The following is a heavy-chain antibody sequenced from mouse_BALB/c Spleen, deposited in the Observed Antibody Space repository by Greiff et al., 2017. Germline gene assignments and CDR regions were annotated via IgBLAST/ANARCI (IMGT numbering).Heavy chain of an antibody. J-gene: IGHJ4*01. CDR1: GYTFTDYN. D-gene: IGHD2-14*01. CDR2: IYPYNGGT. Sequence: DVKLQESGPELVKPGASVKISCKASGYTFTDYNMHWVKQSHGKSLEWIGYIYPYNGGTGYNQKFKSKATLTVDNSSSTAYMELRSLTSEDSAVYYCARHRYDVRYAMDYWGQGTSVTVS. CDR3: ARHRYDVRYAMDY. V-gene: IGHV1S29*02.